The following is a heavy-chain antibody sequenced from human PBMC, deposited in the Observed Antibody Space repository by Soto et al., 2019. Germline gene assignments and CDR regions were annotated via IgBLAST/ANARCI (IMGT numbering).Heavy chain of an antibody. CDR2: INAGNGNT. D-gene: IGHD3-3*01. CDR3: ARGYEFWSGPQDP. CDR1: GYTFTSYA. V-gene: IGHV1-3*05. Sequence: QVQLVQSGAEEKKPGASVKVSCKASGYTFTSYAMHWVRQAPGQRLEWMGWINAGNGNTKYSQKFQGRVTITRDTSASTADMELSSLRSEDTAVYYCARGYEFWSGPQDPWGQGTLVTVSS. J-gene: IGHJ5*02.